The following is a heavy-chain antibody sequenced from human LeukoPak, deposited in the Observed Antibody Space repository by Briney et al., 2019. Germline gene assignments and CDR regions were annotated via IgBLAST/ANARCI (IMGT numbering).Heavy chain of an antibody. CDR2: IYYSGST. CDR3: ARDVMDADYGDYVADY. V-gene: IGHV4-39*07. Sequence: SETLSLTCTVSGGSISSSSYYWGWIRQPPGKGLEWIGSIYYSGSTYYNPSLKSRVTISVDTSKNQFSLKLSSVTAADTAVYYCARDVMDADYGDYVADYWGQGTLVTVSS. D-gene: IGHD4-17*01. CDR1: GGSISSSSYY. J-gene: IGHJ4*02.